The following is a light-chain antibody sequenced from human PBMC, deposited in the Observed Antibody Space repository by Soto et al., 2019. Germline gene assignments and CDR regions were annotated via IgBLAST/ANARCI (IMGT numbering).Light chain of an antibody. V-gene: IGKV3-11*01. Sequence: EIVLTQSPATLSLSPGERATLSCRASQSVSSYLAWYQQKPGQAPRLLIYDASNRATGIPARFSGSGSGTDFTLTISSLEPEDCAVYYCQHRSNWPPYTFGQGTKLEIK. J-gene: IGKJ2*01. CDR2: DAS. CDR3: QHRSNWPPYT. CDR1: QSVSSY.